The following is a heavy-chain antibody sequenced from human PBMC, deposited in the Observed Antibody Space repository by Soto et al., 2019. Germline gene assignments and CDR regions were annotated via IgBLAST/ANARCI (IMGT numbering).Heavy chain of an antibody. V-gene: IGHV3-33*01. CDR2: IWYDGSSK. J-gene: IGHJ5*02. CDR3: ARDREAMEFYP. CDR1: GFTFSSYG. D-gene: IGHD5-18*01. Sequence: GGSLRLSCAASGFTFSSYGMHWVRQAPGKGLEWVAVIWYDGSSKYYADSVKGRFTISRDNSKNTLYLQMNSLRAEDTAVYYCARDREAMEFYPWGQGTLVTVSS.